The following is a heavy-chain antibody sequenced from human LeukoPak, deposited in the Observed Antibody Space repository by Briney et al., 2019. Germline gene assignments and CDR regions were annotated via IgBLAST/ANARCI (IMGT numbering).Heavy chain of an antibody. D-gene: IGHD3-16*02. CDR3: AKDPIMITFGGVIVSRWFDP. Sequence: GGSLRLSCAASGFTFSSYAMSWVRQAPGKGLEWVSAISGSGGSTYYADSVKGRFTISRDNSKNTPYLQMNSLRAEDTAVYYCAKDPIMITFGGVIVSRWFDPWGQGTLVTVSS. J-gene: IGHJ5*02. V-gene: IGHV3-23*01. CDR2: ISGSGGST. CDR1: GFTFSSYA.